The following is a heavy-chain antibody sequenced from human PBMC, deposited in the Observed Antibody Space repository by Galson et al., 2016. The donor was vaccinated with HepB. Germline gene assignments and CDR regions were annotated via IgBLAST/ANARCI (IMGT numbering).Heavy chain of an antibody. CDR3: ARAQIPGYCSGGSCFGKDY. J-gene: IGHJ4*02. D-gene: IGHD2-15*01. CDR1: GFPLRSYA. V-gene: IGHV3-30-3*01. Sequence: SLRLSCAASGFPLRSYAMHWVRQAPGKGLQWVATISYDDGSSKYYADSVKGRFTTSRDNSKNTLYLQMNSLRAEDTALYYCARAQIPGYCSGGSCFGKDYWGQGTLVTVSS. CDR2: ISYDDGSSK.